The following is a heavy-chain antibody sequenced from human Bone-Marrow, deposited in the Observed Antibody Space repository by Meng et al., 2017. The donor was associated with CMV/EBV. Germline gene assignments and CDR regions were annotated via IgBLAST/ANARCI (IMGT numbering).Heavy chain of an antibody. CDR2: IYYSVST. CDR3: ARRSAVAHPFDY. CDR1: GGSISRYY. D-gene: IGHD6-19*01. V-gene: IGHV4-59*01. Sequence: SETLSLTCTVSGGSISRYYWSWIRQPPGKGLEWIGYIYYSVSTNYNPSLKSRVTISVDTSKNQFSLKLSSVTAADTAVYYCARRSAVAHPFDYWGQGTLVTVSS. J-gene: IGHJ4*02.